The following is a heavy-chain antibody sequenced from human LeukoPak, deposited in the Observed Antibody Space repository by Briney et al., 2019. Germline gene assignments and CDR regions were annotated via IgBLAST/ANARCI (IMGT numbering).Heavy chain of an antibody. V-gene: IGHV3-7*01. D-gene: IGHD2-2*01. CDR3: ARVVAAADAFDI. Sequence: GGSLRLSCAASGFTFSSYSMHWVRQAPGKGLEWVANIKQDGSEKYYVDSVKGRFTISRDNAKNSLYLQMNSLRAEDTAVYYCARVVAAADAFDIWGQGTMVTVSS. CDR2: IKQDGSEK. J-gene: IGHJ3*02. CDR1: GFTFSSYS.